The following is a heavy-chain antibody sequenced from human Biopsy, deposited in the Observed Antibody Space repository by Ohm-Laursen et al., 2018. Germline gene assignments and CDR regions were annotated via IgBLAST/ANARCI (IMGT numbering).Heavy chain of an antibody. CDR1: GYTFTNYN. CDR3: ARDFNYDGGGSFNFDY. CDR2: MNPNSGNT. Sequence: GASVKVSCKASGYTFTNYNVNWVRQATGRGLEWMGWMNPNSGNTGYAQKFQGRVTMTRNTSISTAYMELSSLTSVDTAVYYCARDFNYDGGGSFNFDYWGQGTLVTVSS. J-gene: IGHJ4*02. V-gene: IGHV1-8*01. D-gene: IGHD3-22*01.